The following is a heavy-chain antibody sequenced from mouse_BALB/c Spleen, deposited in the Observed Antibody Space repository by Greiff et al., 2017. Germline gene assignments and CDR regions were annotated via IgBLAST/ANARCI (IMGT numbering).Heavy chain of an antibody. CDR2: ISSGGST. CDR1: GFTFSSYA. D-gene: IGHD2-2*01. J-gene: IGHJ4*01. Sequence: EVKLVESGGGLVKPGGSLKLSCAASGFTFSSYAMSWVRQTPEKRLEWVASISSGGSTYYPDSVKGRFTISRDNARNILYLQMSSLRSEDTAMYYCARRGDGYDGYSMDYWGQGTSVTVSS. CDR3: ARRGDGYDGYSMDY. V-gene: IGHV5-6-5*01.